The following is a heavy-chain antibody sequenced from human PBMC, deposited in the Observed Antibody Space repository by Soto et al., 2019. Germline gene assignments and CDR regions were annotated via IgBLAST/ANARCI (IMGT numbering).Heavy chain of an antibody. Sequence: PGGSLRLSCAASGFTFSSYAMNWVRQAPGKGLEWVSTITTSGGSTYYADSVKGRFTISRDNSRNTLYLQMNSLRAEDTAVYYCAKSPVVIVKTDYFDYWGQGILVTVSS. CDR2: ITTSGGST. CDR3: AKSPVVIVKTDYFDY. CDR1: GFTFSSYA. D-gene: IGHD3-16*02. J-gene: IGHJ4*02. V-gene: IGHV3-23*01.